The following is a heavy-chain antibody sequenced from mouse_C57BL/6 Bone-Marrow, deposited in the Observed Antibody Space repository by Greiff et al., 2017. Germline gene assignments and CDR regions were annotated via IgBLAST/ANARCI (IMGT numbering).Heavy chain of an antibody. V-gene: IGHV1-69*01. CDR2: IDPSDSYT. D-gene: IGHD3-2*02. J-gene: IGHJ3*01. CDR1: GYTFTSSW. CDR3: ARSGGQLRLRRFAY. Sequence: VQLQQPGAELVMPGASVKLSCKASGYTFTSSWMHWVKQRPGQGLEWIGEIDPSDSYTNYNQKFKGKSPLTVDKSSSTAYMQLSSLTSEDSAVYYCARSGGQLRLRRFAYWGQGTLVTVSA.